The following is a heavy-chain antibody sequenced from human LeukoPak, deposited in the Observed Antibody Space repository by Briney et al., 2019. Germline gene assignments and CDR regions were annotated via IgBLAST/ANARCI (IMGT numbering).Heavy chain of an antibody. Sequence: SETLSLTCTVSGGSISSGGYYWSWIRQPPGKGLEWIGYIYHSGSTYYNPSLKSRVTISVDRSKNQFSLKLSSVTAADTAVYYCARDSQYYYDSKSDYWGQGTLVTVSS. V-gene: IGHV4-30-2*01. J-gene: IGHJ4*02. CDR1: GGSISSGGYY. CDR3: ARDSQYYYDSKSDY. CDR2: IYHSGST. D-gene: IGHD3-22*01.